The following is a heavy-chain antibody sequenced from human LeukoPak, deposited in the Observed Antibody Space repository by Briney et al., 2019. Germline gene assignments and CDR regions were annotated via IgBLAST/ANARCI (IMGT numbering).Heavy chain of an antibody. CDR1: GFTFSSYA. J-gene: IGHJ5*02. D-gene: IGHD3-10*01. CDR3: AKSLSGSWYNWFDP. CDR2: ISGSGGST. V-gene: IGHV3-23*01. Sequence: GGSLRLSCAASGFTFSSYAMSWVRQAPGKGLEWVSAISGSGGSTYYADSVKGRFTISRDNSKNTLYLQMNSLRAEDTTVYYCAKSLSGSWYNWFDPWGQGTLVTVSS.